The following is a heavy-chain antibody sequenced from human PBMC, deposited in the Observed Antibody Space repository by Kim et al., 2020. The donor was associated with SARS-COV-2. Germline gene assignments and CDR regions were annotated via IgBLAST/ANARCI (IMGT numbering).Heavy chain of an antibody. CDR3: AKESYYDSSGDYYYYGMDV. J-gene: IGHJ6*02. D-gene: IGHD3-22*01. Sequence: GRFTIARDNSKNTLDLQMNSLRAEDTAVYFCAKESYYDSSGDYYYYGMDVWGQGTTVTVSS. V-gene: IGHV3-30*02.